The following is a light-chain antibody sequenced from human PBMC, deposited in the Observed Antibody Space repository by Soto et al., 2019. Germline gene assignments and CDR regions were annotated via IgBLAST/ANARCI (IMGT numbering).Light chain of an antibody. CDR1: TSDVGGYNR. CDR3: CSFTISSTWV. J-gene: IGLJ3*02. V-gene: IGLV2-14*03. CDR2: DVS. Sequence: QSVLTQPASVSGSPGQSITISCTGTTSDVGGYNRVSWYQQHPGKAPTLMIKDVSNRPSGVSDRFSGSKSGNTASLTISGLQPEDEADYYCCSFTISSTWVFGGGTKVTVL.